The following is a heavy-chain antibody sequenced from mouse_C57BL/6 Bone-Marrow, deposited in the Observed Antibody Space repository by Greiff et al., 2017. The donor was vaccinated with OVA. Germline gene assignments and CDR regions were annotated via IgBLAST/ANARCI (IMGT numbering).Heavy chain of an antibody. CDR1: GYAFSSSW. CDR2: IYPGDGDT. D-gene: IGHD2-3*01. CDR3: ARSRDGYYVRYFDV. V-gene: IGHV1-82*01. J-gene: IGHJ1*03. Sequence: VKLQESGPELVKPGASVKISCKASGYAFSSSWMNWVKQRPGKGLEWIGRIYPGDGDTNYNGKFKGKATLTADKSSSTAYMQLSSLTSEDSAVYFCARSRDGYYVRYFDVWGTGTTVTVSS.